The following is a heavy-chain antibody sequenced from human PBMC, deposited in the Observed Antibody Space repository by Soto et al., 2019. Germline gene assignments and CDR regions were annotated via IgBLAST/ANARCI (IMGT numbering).Heavy chain of an antibody. CDR3: ASRSATVLSLTY. V-gene: IGHV3-11*03. Sequence: GGSLRLSCAASGFTFRDHGMSWIRQAPGKGLEWIGYSSNSGSFTRYADSVKGRFSISRDNSKNTLYLQMNSLRAEDTAVYYCASRSATVLSLTYWGPGTQVTVSS. CDR1: GFTFRDHG. J-gene: IGHJ4*02. CDR2: SSNSGSFT. D-gene: IGHD2-8*01.